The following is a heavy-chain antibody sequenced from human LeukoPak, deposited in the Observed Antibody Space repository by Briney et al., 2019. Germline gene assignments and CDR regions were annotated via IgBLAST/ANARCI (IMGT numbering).Heavy chain of an antibody. J-gene: IGHJ4*02. CDR2: IYYSGST. CDR3: ARSRGVIAY. D-gene: IGHD3-16*02. V-gene: IGHV4-59*01. Sequence: PSETLSLTCTVSGGSISSYYWSWIRQPPGKGLEWIGYIYYSGSTNYNPSLKSRVTISVKTSKNQFSLKLSSVTAADTAVYYCARSRGVIAYWGQGTLVTVSS. CDR1: GGSISSYY.